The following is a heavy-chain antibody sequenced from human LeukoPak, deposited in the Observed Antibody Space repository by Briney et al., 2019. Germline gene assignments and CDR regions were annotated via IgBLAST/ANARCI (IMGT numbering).Heavy chain of an antibody. D-gene: IGHD4-17*01. V-gene: IGHV4-34*01. CDR1: GGSFSDYY. CDR2: INHSGDI. Sequence: SETLSLTCAVYGGSFSDYYWNWIRQPPGKGLEWIGEINHSGDINYNPSLKSRVTMSLDRSMNQFSLRLSSGTAADTAIYYCATHYDYGSPFKYWSQGALVTASS. CDR3: ATHYDYGSPFKY. J-gene: IGHJ4*02.